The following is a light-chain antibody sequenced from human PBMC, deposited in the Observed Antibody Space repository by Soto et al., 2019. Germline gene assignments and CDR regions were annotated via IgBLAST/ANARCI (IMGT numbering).Light chain of an antibody. CDR1: QRVNSNY. CDR2: GAS. CDR3: QQYDSTPPT. Sequence: PGDRATLSCRASQRVNSNYLAWYQRKPGQAPRLLIYGASNRATDIPYRFSASGSGTDFTLTITRLEAEDSAVYYCQQYDSTPPTFGQGTKVEVK. V-gene: IGKV3-20*01. J-gene: IGKJ1*01.